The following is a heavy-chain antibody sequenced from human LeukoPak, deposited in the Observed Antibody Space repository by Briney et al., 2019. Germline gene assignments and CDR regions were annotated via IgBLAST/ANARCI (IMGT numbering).Heavy chain of an antibody. V-gene: IGHV3-20*04. Sequence: GGSLRLSCAASGFTFDDYGMSWVRQVPGRGLEWVSGINWNGGSTGYGESVKGRFTISRDNAKNSLYLQMNSLRVDDTALYYCAGGDRNGWYFDLWGRGTLVTVST. CDR3: AGGDRNGWYFDL. D-gene: IGHD2-8*01. J-gene: IGHJ2*01. CDR2: INWNGGST. CDR1: GFTFDDYG.